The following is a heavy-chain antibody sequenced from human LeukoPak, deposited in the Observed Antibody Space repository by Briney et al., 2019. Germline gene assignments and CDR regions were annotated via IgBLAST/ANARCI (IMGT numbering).Heavy chain of an antibody. CDR1: GFTFSSYG. CDR2: IRYDGSNK. D-gene: IGHD6-19*01. CDR3: AAGRSSEVAY. V-gene: IGHV3-30*02. Sequence: PGGSLRLSRAASGFTFSSYGMHWVRPAPRKGLEWVAFIRYDGSNKYYQDSVKGRFTLSRDHSQNTLHLQMDSLRAEDTTVYYCAAGRSSEVAYWGQGTLVTVSS. J-gene: IGHJ4*02.